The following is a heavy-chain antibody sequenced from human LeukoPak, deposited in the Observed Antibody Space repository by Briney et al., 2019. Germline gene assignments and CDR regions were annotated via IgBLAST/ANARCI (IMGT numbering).Heavy chain of an antibody. Sequence: SETLSLTCTVSGGSVSSGTYYWSWIRQPPGEGLEWIGYIYYSGSTNYNPSLKSRVTISVDTAKNQFSLKLSSVTAADTAVYYCAKLATPMVRGVMNYWGQGTLVTVSS. D-gene: IGHD3-10*01. CDR1: GGSVSSGTYY. CDR3: AKLATPMVRGVMNY. CDR2: IYYSGST. V-gene: IGHV4-61*01. J-gene: IGHJ4*02.